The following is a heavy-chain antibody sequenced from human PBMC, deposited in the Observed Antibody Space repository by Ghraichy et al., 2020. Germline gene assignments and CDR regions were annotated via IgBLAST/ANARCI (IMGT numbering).Heavy chain of an antibody. CDR2: IKQDGSEK. CDR1: GFTFSSYW. J-gene: IGHJ4*02. Sequence: ETLSLTCAASGFTFSSYWMSWVRQTPGKGLEWVANIKQDGSEKYYVDSVKGRFTISRDNAKNSLYLQMNSLRAEDTAVYYCARALWVFDYWGQGTLVTVSS. V-gene: IGHV3-7*04. D-gene: IGHD3-10*01. CDR3: ARALWVFDY.